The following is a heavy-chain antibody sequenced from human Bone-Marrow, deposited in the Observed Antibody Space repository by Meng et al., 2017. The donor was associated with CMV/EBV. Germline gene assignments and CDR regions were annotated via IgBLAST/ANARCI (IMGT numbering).Heavy chain of an antibody. J-gene: IGHJ6*01. D-gene: IGHD6-6*01. CDR1: GFSLSNARMG. Sequence: SGPTLVKPTETLTLTCTVSGFSLSNARMGVSWIRQPPGKALEWLAHIFSNDEKSYSTSLKSRLTISKETSKSQVVLTMTNMDPVDTATYYCARIQEYSSSSGNYYGIDVWGPGTTVTGSS. V-gene: IGHV2-26*01. CDR3: ARIQEYSSSSGNYYGIDV. CDR2: IFSNDEK.